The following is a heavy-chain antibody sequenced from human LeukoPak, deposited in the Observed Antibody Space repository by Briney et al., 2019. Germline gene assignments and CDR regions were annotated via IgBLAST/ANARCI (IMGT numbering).Heavy chain of an antibody. CDR2: INHSGST. CDR3: ARRRLTHHAFDI. V-gene: IGHV4-34*01. CDR1: GGSFSGYY. D-gene: IGHD1-14*01. Sequence: SETLSLTCAVYGGSFSGYYWSWIRQPPGKGLEWIGQINHSGSTNYSPSLKSRVTISVDTSKNQFSLKLSSVTAADTAVYYCARRRLTHHAFDIWGQGTMVTVSS. J-gene: IGHJ3*02.